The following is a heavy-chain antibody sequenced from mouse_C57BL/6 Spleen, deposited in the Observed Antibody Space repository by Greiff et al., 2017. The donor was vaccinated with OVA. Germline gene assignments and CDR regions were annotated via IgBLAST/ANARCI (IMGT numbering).Heavy chain of an antibody. V-gene: IGHV1-82*01. J-gene: IGHJ2*01. D-gene: IGHD2-4*01. CDR3: AREYDSDYFDY. Sequence: VKLVESGPELVKPGASVKISCKASGYAFSSSWMNWVKQRPGKGLEWIGRIYPGDGDTNYNGKFKGKATLTADKSSSTAYMQLSSLTSEDSAVYFCAREYDSDYFDYWGQGTTLTVSS. CDR2: IYPGDGDT. CDR1: GYAFSSSW.